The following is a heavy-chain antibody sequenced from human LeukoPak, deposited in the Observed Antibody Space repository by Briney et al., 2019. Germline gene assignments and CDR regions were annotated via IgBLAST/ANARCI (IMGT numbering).Heavy chain of an antibody. CDR1: GGSISSYY. CDR2: IYYSGST. J-gene: IGHJ6*02. D-gene: IGHD2-8*01. Sequence: SESLSLTCTVSGGSISSYYWSWIRQPPGKGLEWIGYIYYSGSTNYNPSLKSRVTISVDTSKNQFSLKLSSVTAADTAVYYCATASVMVPLYYYYGMDVWGRGTTVTVSS. V-gene: IGHV4-59*08. CDR3: ATASVMVPLYYYYGMDV.